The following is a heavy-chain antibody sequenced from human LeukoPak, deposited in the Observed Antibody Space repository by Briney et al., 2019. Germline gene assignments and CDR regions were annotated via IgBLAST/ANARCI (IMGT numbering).Heavy chain of an antibody. CDR1: GYSFTSYW. J-gene: IGHJ4*02. CDR2: IYPGDSDT. V-gene: IGHV5-51*01. CDR3: ARRRDLYSGSYYPFDY. D-gene: IGHD1-26*01. Sequence: GESLKISCKGSGYSFTSYWIGWVRQMPGKGLEWMGIIYPGDSDTRYNPSFQGQVTISADKSISTANLQWSSLKASDTAMYYCARRRDLYSGSYYPFDYWGQGTLVTVSS.